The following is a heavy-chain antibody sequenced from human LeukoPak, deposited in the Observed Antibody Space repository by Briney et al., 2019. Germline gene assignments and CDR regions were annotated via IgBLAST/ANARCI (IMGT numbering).Heavy chain of an antibody. Sequence: ASVKVSYKASGYTFTSYAMHWVRQAPGQRLEWRGWINAGNGNTKYSQEFQGRVTITRDTSASTAYMELSSLRSEDTAVYYCARGYCYGLYYFDYWGQGTLVTVSS. CDR1: GYTFTSYA. J-gene: IGHJ4*02. CDR3: ARGYCYGLYYFDY. CDR2: INAGNGNT. V-gene: IGHV1-3*01. D-gene: IGHD5-18*01.